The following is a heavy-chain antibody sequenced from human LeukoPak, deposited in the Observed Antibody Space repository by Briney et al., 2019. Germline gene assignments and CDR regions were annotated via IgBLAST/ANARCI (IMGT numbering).Heavy chain of an antibody. Sequence: ASVKVSCKASGYTFTSYDINWVRQATGQGLEWMGWMNPNSGNTGYAQKFQGRVTITRNTSISTAYMELSSLRSEDTAVYYCARGASHLHYYYYMDVWGQGTMVTVSS. CDR3: ARGASHLHYYYYMDV. CDR2: MNPNSGNT. J-gene: IGHJ6*03. V-gene: IGHV1-8*03. CDR1: GYTFTSYD.